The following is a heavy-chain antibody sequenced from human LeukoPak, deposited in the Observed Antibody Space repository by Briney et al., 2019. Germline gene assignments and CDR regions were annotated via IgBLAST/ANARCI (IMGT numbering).Heavy chain of an antibody. CDR1: GGSISSGDYY. D-gene: IGHD5-12*01. V-gene: IGHV4-61*08. CDR2: IYYSGST. J-gene: IGHJ4*02. Sequence: KPSETLSLTCTVSGGSISSGDYYWSWIRQPPGKGLEWIGYIYYSGSTNYNPSLKSRVTISVDTSKNQFSLKLSSVTAADTAVYYCARIRRYSGYDFDYWGQGTLVTVSS. CDR3: ARIRRYSGYDFDY.